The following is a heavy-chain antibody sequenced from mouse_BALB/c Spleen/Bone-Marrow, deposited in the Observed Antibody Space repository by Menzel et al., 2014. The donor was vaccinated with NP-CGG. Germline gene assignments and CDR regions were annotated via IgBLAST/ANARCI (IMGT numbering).Heavy chain of an antibody. J-gene: IGHJ4*01. V-gene: IGHV1S81*02. Sequence: QVQLQQSGAELVKPGASVKLSCKASGYTFTSYYMYWVKQRPGQGLEWIGEINPSNGGTNFNEKFKSKATLTVDKSSSKACMQLSSLTSEDSAVYYCTRGRRDAMDYWGQGTSVTVSS. CDR3: TRGRRDAMDY. CDR1: GYTFTSYY. CDR2: INPSNGGT.